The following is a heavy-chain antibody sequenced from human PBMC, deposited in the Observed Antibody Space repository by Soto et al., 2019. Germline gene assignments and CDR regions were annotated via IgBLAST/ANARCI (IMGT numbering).Heavy chain of an antibody. D-gene: IGHD6-6*01. CDR1: GFTLSGYA. CDR2: ISSNGVGT. J-gene: IGHJ6*03. V-gene: IGHV3-64*01. CDR3: ARRARPDFSYMDV. Sequence: GGSLRLSCAASGFTLSGYAMDWVRQAPGKGLEYVSGISSNGVGTYYANSVQGRFTISRDNSKNTVYLQMGSLRPEDMAVYYCARRARPDFSYMDVWGQGTTVTVSS.